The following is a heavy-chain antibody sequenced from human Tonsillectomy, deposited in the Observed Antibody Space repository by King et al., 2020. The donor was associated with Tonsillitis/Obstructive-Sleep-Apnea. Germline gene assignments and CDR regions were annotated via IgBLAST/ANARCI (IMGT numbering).Heavy chain of an antibody. CDR3: AGDPAVGPAVLFDY. CDR2: IWYDGSNK. D-gene: IGHD2-2*01. Sequence: VQLVESGGGVVQPGRSLRLSCAASGFTFRSYGMHWVRQAPGKGLEWVAFIWYDGSNKYYADSVKGRFTISRDNSKNTVHLQINSLRAEDTAVYYCAGDPAVGPAVLFDYWGQGALVTVSS. J-gene: IGHJ4*02. V-gene: IGHV3-33*01. CDR1: GFTFRSYG.